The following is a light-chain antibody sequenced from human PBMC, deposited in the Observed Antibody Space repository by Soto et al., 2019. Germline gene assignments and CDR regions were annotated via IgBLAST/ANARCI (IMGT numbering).Light chain of an antibody. Sequence: EIVLTQSPGTLSLSPGERATLSCRASQSVSSSYLAWYQQKPGQAPRLLIYGASSRATGIPDRFSGSGSGTDFTLTISRLEPEDVAVYDWQQYCSSPISFGQGTRLEIK. J-gene: IGKJ5*01. CDR3: QQYCSSPIS. V-gene: IGKV3-20*01. CDR1: QSVSSSY. CDR2: GAS.